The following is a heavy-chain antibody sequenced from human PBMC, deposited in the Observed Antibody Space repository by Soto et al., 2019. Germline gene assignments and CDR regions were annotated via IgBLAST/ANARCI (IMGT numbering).Heavy chain of an antibody. CDR3: AKDYGLDYGSGSDY. J-gene: IGHJ4*02. CDR1: GFTFSSYG. V-gene: IGHV3-30*18. CDR2: ISYDGSNK. Sequence: QVQQVDSGGGVVQPGRSLRLSCAASGFTFSSYGMHWVRQAPGKGLEWVAVISYDGSNKYYADSVKGRFTISRDNSKNTLYLQMNSLRAEDTAVYYCAKDYGLDYGSGSDYWGQGTLVTVSS. D-gene: IGHD3-10*01.